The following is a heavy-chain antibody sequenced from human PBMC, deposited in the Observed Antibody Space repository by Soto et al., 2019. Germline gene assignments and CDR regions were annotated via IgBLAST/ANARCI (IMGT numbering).Heavy chain of an antibody. Sequence: ASVKVSCKASGYTFTSYDINWVRQATGQGLEWMGWMNPNSGNTGYAQKFQGRITMTRDTSKNQFSLKLSSVTAADTAVYYCARGPIGLGPIEGREVYYFDYWGQGTLVTVSS. J-gene: IGHJ4*02. CDR3: ARGPIGLGPIEGREVYYFDY. CDR2: MNPNSGNT. CDR1: GYTFTSYD. V-gene: IGHV1-8*01. D-gene: IGHD3-10*01.